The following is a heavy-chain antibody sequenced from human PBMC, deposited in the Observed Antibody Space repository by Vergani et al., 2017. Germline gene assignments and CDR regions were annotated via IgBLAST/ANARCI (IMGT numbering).Heavy chain of an antibody. D-gene: IGHD3-22*01. Sequence: QVQLVQSGAEVKKPGASVKVSCKASGYTFTGYYMHWVRQAPGQGLEWMGWINPNSGGTNYAQKFQGRVTMTRDTSISTAYMELSRLRSDDTAVYYCAGDNSPFNPYLYYDSTSGPLGWGQGTLVTVSS. CDR3: AGDNSPFNPYLYYDSTSGPLG. CDR2: INPNSGGT. V-gene: IGHV1-2*02. CDR1: GYTFTGYY. J-gene: IGHJ4*02.